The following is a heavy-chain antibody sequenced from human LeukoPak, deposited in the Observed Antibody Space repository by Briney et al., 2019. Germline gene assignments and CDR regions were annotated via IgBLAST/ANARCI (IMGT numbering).Heavy chain of an antibody. D-gene: IGHD2-15*01. CDR2: ISGSGGST. CDR1: GFTFRNYV. Sequence: GGSLRLSCTASGFTFRNYVMNWVRQAPGKGLEWVSAISGSGGSTYYADSVKGRFTISRDNSKNTLYLQMNSLRAEDTAVYYCAKGGSGYCSGGSCYPFDYWGQGTLVTVSS. J-gene: IGHJ4*02. V-gene: IGHV3-23*01. CDR3: AKGGSGYCSGGSCYPFDY.